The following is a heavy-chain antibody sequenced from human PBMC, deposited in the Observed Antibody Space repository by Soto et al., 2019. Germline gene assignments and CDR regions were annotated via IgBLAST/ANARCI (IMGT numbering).Heavy chain of an antibody. Sequence: LSLTCAVYGGSVNGYYWNWIRQPPGKGLEWIGEINHTGGTHYNLSLKSRVTMSVDTSKNQFSLRLSSVTAADTAIYYCATRITDFGLLIPPFDPWGQGTQVTVSS. CDR1: GGSVNGYY. J-gene: IGHJ5*02. CDR3: ATRITDFGLLIPPFDP. V-gene: IGHV4-34*01. CDR2: INHTGGT. D-gene: IGHD3-3*01.